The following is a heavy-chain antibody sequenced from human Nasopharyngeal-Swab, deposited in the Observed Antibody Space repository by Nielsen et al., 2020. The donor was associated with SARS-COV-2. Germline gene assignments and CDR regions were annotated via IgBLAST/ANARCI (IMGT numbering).Heavy chain of an antibody. CDR3: ARNPVDYDYVWGSYRYRTFDY. D-gene: IGHD3-16*02. CDR2: IIPIFGTA. V-gene: IGHV1-69*06. Sequence: SVKVSCKASGCTFSSYAISWVRQAPGQGLEWMGGIIPIFGTANYAQKFQGRVTITADKSTSTAYMELSSLRSEDTAVYYCARNPVDYDYVWGSYRYRTFDYWGQGTLVTVSS. CDR1: GCTFSSYA. J-gene: IGHJ4*02.